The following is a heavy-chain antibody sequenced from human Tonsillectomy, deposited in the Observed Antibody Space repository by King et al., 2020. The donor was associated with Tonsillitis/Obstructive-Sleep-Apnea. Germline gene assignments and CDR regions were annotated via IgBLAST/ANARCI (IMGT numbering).Heavy chain of an antibody. Sequence: TLKESGPTLVKPTQTLTLTCTFSGFSLSTGGVGVGWIRQPPGQALEWLALIYWDDDNLYTPSLKSRLTITKDTSKNQVVLTMTNVDPVDTATYYCARGSYDSDAFDIWGQGTMVTVSS. V-gene: IGHV2-5*02. CDR1: GFSLSTGGVG. J-gene: IGHJ3*02. CDR2: IYWDDDN. D-gene: IGHD3-10*01. CDR3: ARGSYDSDAFDI.